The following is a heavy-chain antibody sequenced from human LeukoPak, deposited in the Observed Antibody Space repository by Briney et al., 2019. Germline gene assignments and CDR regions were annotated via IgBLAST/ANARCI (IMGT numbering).Heavy chain of an antibody. D-gene: IGHD2/OR15-2a*01. Sequence: PSEPLSLTCTVSGGSISSYYWSWIRQPPGKGLEWIGYIYYSGSTNYNPSLKSRVTISVDTSKNQFSLKLSSVTAADTAVYYCARGFRTGQENYDYWGQGTLVTVSS. CDR1: GGSISSYY. CDR2: IYYSGST. J-gene: IGHJ4*02. V-gene: IGHV4-59*01. CDR3: ARGFRTGQENYDY.